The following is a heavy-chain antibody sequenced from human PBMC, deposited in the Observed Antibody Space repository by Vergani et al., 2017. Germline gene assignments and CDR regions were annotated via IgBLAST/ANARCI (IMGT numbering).Heavy chain of an antibody. Sequence: QLLESGGGLIQPGGSLRLSCAASGFTFNSYAMTWVRQAPGKGLEWVSGINNNGGSTYYADSVKGRFTISRDNSKNTLYLQMTDLRAEDTGTYYCAKVCGSTSCPYGGGAFDVWGHGTMVTVSS. D-gene: IGHD2-2*01. V-gene: IGHV3-23*01. CDR1: GFTFNSYA. CDR2: INNNGGST. J-gene: IGHJ3*01. CDR3: AKVCGSTSCPYGGGAFDV.